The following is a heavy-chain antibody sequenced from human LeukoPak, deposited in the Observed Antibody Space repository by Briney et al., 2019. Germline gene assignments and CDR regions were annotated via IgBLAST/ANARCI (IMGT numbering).Heavy chain of an antibody. V-gene: IGHV4-30-4*08. CDR1: GGSISSGDYY. D-gene: IGHD1-7*01. Sequence: SETLSLTCTVSGGSISSGDYYWSWIRQPPGKGLGWIGYIYYSGSTYYNPSLKSRVTISVDTSKNQFSLKLTSVTAADTAVYYCARTITGTTEFDYWGQGTLVTVSS. J-gene: IGHJ4*02. CDR3: ARTITGTTEFDY. CDR2: IYYSGST.